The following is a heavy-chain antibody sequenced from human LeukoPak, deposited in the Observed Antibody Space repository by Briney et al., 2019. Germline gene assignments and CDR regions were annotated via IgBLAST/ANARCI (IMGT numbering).Heavy chain of an antibody. CDR3: ARDGGVLGYVDKGGGMDV. D-gene: IGHD3-9*01. CDR2: IYYSGST. Sequence: SQTLSLTCTVSGGSISSGDYYWSWIRQPPGKGLEWIGYIYYSGSTYYNPSLKSRVTISVDTSKNQFSLKLSSVTAAATAVYYCARDGGVLGYVDKGGGMDVWGQGTTVTVSS. CDR1: GGSISSGDYY. J-gene: IGHJ6*02. V-gene: IGHV4-30-4*01.